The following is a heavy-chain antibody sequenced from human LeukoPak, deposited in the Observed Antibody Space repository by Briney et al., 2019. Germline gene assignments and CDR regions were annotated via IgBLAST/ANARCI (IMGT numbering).Heavy chain of an antibody. V-gene: IGHV3-48*03. CDR2: ISSSGSTI. D-gene: IGHD5-18*01. J-gene: IGHJ3*02. Sequence: PGGSPRLSCAASGFTFSSYEMNWVRQAPGKGLEWVSYISSSGSTIYYADSVKGRFTISRDNAKNSLYLQMNSLRAEDTAVYYCAREMTASAFDIWGQGTMVTVSS. CDR1: GFTFSSYE. CDR3: AREMTASAFDI.